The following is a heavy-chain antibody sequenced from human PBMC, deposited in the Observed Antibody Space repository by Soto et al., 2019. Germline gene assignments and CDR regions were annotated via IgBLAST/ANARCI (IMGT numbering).Heavy chain of an antibody. D-gene: IGHD6-13*01. Sequence: GGSLRLSCAASGFTFDDYGMSWVRQAPGKGLEWVSGINWNGGSTGYADSVKGRFTISRDNAKNSLYLQMNSLGAEDTALYHCARPVVGSSWSWFDPWGQGTLVTVSS. V-gene: IGHV3-20*01. CDR1: GFTFDDYG. CDR2: INWNGGST. J-gene: IGHJ5*02. CDR3: ARPVVGSSWSWFDP.